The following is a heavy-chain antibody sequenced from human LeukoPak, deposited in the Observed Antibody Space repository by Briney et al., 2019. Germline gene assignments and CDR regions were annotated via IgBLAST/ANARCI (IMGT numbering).Heavy chain of an antibody. J-gene: IGHJ5*02. Sequence: ASVKVSCKASGYTFTSYYMHWVRQAPGQGLEWMGIINPSGGSTSYAQKFQGRVTMTRDTSTSTVYMELSSLRSEDTAVYYCATDGEVTQEGDWFDPWGQGTLVTVSS. V-gene: IGHV1-46*01. CDR2: INPSGGST. CDR3: ATDGEVTQEGDWFDP. CDR1: GYTFTSYY. D-gene: IGHD4-23*01.